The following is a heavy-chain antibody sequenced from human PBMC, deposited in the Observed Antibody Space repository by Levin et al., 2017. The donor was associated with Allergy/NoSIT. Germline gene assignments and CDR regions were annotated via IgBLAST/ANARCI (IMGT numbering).Heavy chain of an antibody. J-gene: IGHJ4*02. Sequence: GESLKISCAASGFTFSSYAMSWVRQAPGKGLEWVSAISGSGGSTYYADSVKGRFTISRDNSKNTLYLQMNSLRAEDTAVYYCAKDEGELELRSGFDYWGQGTLVTVSS. CDR3: AKDEGELELRSGFDY. CDR2: ISGSGGST. CDR1: GFTFSSYA. D-gene: IGHD1-7*01. V-gene: IGHV3-23*01.